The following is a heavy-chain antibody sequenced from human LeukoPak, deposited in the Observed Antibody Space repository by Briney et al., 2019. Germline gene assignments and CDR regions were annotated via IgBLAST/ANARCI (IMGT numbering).Heavy chain of an antibody. CDR1: GFTFSNAW. J-gene: IGHJ4*02. D-gene: IGHD6-19*01. CDR3: ARDEWLAPFDY. Sequence: GGSLRLSCATSGFTFSNAWMNWVRQAPGKGLEWVSYISSSSSTIYYADSVKGRFTISRDNAKNSLYLQMNSLRAEDTAVYYCARDEWLAPFDYWGQGTLVTVSS. V-gene: IGHV3-48*01. CDR2: ISSSSSTI.